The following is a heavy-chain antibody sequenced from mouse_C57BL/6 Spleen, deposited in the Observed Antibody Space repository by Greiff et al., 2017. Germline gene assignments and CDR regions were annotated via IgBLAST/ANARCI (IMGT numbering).Heavy chain of an antibody. CDR2: IRLKSDNYAT. V-gene: IGHV6-3*01. J-gene: IGHJ2*01. Sequence: EVKLMESGGGLVQPGGSMKLSCVASGFTFSNYWMNWVRPSPEKGLEWVAQIRLKSDNYATHYAESVKGRFTISRDDSKSSVYLQMNNLRAEDTGIYYCAVLYYFDYWGQGTTLTVSS. CDR1: GFTFSNYW. CDR3: AVLYYFDY.